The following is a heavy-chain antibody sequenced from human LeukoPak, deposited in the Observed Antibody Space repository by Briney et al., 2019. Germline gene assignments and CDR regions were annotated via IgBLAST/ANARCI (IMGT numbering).Heavy chain of an antibody. J-gene: IGHJ4*02. Sequence: GGSLRLSCAASGFTFSSYAMSWVRQAPGKGLEWVSGISGSGGSTYYADSVKGRFTISRDNSKNTLYLQMNNLRAEDTAVYYCAKAIHYGSGSYRYYFDDWGQGTLVTVSS. CDR3: AKAIHYGSGSYRYYFDD. CDR1: GFTFSSYA. D-gene: IGHD3-10*01. CDR2: ISGSGGST. V-gene: IGHV3-23*01.